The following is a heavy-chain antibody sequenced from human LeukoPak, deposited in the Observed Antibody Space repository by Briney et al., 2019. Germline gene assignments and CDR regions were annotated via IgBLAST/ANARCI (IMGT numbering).Heavy chain of an antibody. V-gene: IGHV3-48*03. CDR2: ISSSGSTI. CDR1: GFTFSSYE. J-gene: IGHJ3*02. CDR3: AREALEWSPPDI. D-gene: IGHD3-3*01. Sequence: GGSLRLSCAASGFTFSSYEMNWVRKAPGKGLEWVSYISSSGSTIYYADSLKGRFTIFRDNSKNTLYLQMNNMRTEDTAVYYCAREALEWSPPDIWGQGTSVTVSS.